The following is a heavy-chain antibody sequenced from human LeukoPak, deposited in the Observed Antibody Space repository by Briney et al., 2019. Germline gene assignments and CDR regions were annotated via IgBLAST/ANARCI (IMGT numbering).Heavy chain of an antibody. Sequence: SETLSLTCTVSGGSISSSSYYWGWIRQPPGKGLEWIGSIYYSGSTYYNPSLKSRVTISVDTSKNQYSLKLSSVTAADTAVYYCARPSEMATIRPLDYWGQGTLVTVSS. D-gene: IGHD5-24*01. V-gene: IGHV4-39*01. CDR1: GGSISSSSYY. CDR2: IYYSGST. J-gene: IGHJ4*02. CDR3: ARPSEMATIRPLDY.